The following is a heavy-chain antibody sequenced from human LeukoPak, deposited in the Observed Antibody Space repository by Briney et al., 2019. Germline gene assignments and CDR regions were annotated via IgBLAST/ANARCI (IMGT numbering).Heavy chain of an antibody. J-gene: IGHJ6*04. CDR1: GFTSSAFW. V-gene: IGHV3-7*01. CDR3: ATFAGVVPRGLLL. Sequence: GGSLRLSCVASGFTSSAFWMSWVRRPPGKGLEWVANIKKDGRENKYVDSVKGRFSNFRDNVKMSVYLQMNSLRSEDTAVYYCATFAGVVPRGLLLWGKGITVIVSS. D-gene: IGHD2-2*01. CDR2: IKKDGREN.